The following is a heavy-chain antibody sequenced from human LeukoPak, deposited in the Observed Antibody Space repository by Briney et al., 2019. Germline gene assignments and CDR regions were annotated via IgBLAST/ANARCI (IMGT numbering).Heavy chain of an antibody. J-gene: IGHJ4*02. CDR3: ARGLSWLQFYYFDY. CDR2: IYYSGST. Sequence: SETLSLTCTVSGGSISSYYWSWIRQPPGKGLEWIGYIYYSGSTNYNPSLKSRVTISVYTSKNQFSLKLSSVTAADTAVYYCARGLSWLQFYYFDYWGQGTLVTVSS. CDR1: GGSISSYY. D-gene: IGHD5-24*01. V-gene: IGHV4-59*01.